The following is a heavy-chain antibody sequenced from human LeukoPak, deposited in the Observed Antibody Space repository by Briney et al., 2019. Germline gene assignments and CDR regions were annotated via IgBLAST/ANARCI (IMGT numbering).Heavy chain of an antibody. V-gene: IGHV1-8*01. CDR1: GYTFTSYD. D-gene: IGHD6-19*01. Sequence: ASVKVSCKASGYTFTSYDINWVRQATGQGLEWMGWMNPNSGNTGYAQKFQGRVIMTRDTSIGTVYMELSSLRSEDTAVYYCTRGSIAVPYNWFDPWGQGTRVTVSS. J-gene: IGHJ5*02. CDR2: MNPNSGNT. CDR3: TRGSIAVPYNWFDP.